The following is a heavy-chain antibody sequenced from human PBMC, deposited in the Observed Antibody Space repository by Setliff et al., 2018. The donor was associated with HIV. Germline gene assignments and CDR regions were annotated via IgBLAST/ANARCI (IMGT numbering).Heavy chain of an antibody. CDR2: IFYSGTT. V-gene: IGHV4-39*01. Sequence: SETLSLTCTVSGDSLSSSSYYWGWIRQPPGKGLDWIGSIFYSGTTYYNPSLESRVTISVDTSKNQFSLKLSSATATDTAVYYCARHGLRFLACFDYRGQGALVTVSS. CDR1: GDSLSSSSYY. D-gene: IGHD3-3*01. CDR3: ARHGLRFLACFDY. J-gene: IGHJ4*02.